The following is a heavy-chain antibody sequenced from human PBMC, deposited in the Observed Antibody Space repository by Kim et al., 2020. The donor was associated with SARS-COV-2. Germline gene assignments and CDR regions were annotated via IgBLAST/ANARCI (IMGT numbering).Heavy chain of an antibody. CDR3: ARGNYYGSGSYGY. CDR1: GYTFTNYA. D-gene: IGHD3-10*01. J-gene: IGHJ4*02. V-gene: IGHV1-3*01. CDR2: INAGNGNT. Sequence: ASVKVSCKASGYTFTNYALHWVRQAPGQTLEWMGWINAGNGNTKYSQRFQDRITITWDTSASTAYMELGSLRSEDTAVYYCARGNYYGSGSYGYWGQGTLVTVSS.